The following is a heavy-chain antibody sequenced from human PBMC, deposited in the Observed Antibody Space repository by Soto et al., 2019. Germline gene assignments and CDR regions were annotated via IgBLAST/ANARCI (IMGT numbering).Heavy chain of an antibody. J-gene: IGHJ4*02. Sequence: GGSLRLSCVFSGVPFNNAWMSWVRQAPGKGLEWVGRIKSKSEGETTDYAAPVKGRSTISRDDSKNTLYLQMDSLRTEDTAVYYCTTVTVVNVHSDYWGQGTLVTVSS. V-gene: IGHV3-15*01. CDR1: GVPFNNAW. CDR2: IKSKSEGETT. D-gene: IGHD3-10*02. CDR3: TTVTVVNVHSDY.